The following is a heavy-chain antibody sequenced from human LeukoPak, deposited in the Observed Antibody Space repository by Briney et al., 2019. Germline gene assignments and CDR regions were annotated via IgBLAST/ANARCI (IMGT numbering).Heavy chain of an antibody. CDR3: ARANALYCSSTSCLFDY. CDR2: INPNSGGT. CDR1: GYTFTGYY. V-gene: IGHV1-2*02. D-gene: IGHD2-2*01. Sequence: ASVKVSCKTSGYTFTGYYMHWVRQAPGQGLEWMAWINPNSGGTYYAQNFHDRITMTRDTSISTAYMELSRLRSDDTAIYYCARANALYCSSTSCLFDYWGQGTLVTVSS. J-gene: IGHJ4*02.